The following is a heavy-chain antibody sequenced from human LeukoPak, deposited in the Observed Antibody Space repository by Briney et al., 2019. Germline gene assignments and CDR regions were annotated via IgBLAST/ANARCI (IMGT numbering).Heavy chain of an antibody. D-gene: IGHD1-26*01. J-gene: IGHJ4*02. V-gene: IGHV3-23*01. CDR1: GFTFSSYA. CDR2: ISGSGGST. Sequence: GGSLRLSCAVSGFTFSSYAMSWVRQAPGKGLEWVSVISGSGGSTFYADSVKGRFTISRDNSKNTLFLQMNSQRAEDTAVYFCAKTSGSYTSFDYWGQGTLVTVSS. CDR3: AKTSGSYTSFDY.